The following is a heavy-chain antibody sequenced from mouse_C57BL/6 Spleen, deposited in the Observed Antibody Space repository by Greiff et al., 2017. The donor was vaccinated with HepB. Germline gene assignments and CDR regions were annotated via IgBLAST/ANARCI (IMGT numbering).Heavy chain of an antibody. V-gene: IGHV5-17*01. J-gene: IGHJ4*01. D-gene: IGHD2-5*01. CDR1: GFTFSDYG. Sequence: VQLKESGGGLVKPGGSLKLSCAASGFTFSDYGMHWVRQAPEKGLEWVAYISSGSSTIYYADTVKGRFTISRDNAKNTLFLQMTSLRSEDTAMYYCARGYYSNYHYAMDYWGQGTSVTVSS. CDR3: ARGYYSNYHYAMDY. CDR2: ISSGSSTI.